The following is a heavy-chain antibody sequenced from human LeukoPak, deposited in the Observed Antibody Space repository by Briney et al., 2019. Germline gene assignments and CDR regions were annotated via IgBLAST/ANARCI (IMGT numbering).Heavy chain of an antibody. J-gene: IGHJ6*02. V-gene: IGHV1-2*02. CDR2: INPNSGGT. CDR3: AESFYSSGWYYYYYGMDG. D-gene: IGHD6-19*01. Sequence: ASVKVSCKASGYTFTGYYMHRVRQAPGQGLEWMGWINPNSGGTNYAQKFQGRVTMTRDTSISTAYMELSRLRSDDTAVYYCAESFYSSGWYYYYYGMDGWGQGTTVTVSS. CDR1: GYTFTGYY.